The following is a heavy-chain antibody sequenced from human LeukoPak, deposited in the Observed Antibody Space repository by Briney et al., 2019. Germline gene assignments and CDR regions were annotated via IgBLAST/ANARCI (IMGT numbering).Heavy chain of an antibody. V-gene: IGHV4-59*12. CDR2: IYYSGST. J-gene: IGHJ3*02. CDR1: GGSISSYY. CDR3: ARCPMVRGVIAAFDI. Sequence: SETLSLTCTVSGGSISSYYWSWIRQPPGKGLEWIGYIYYSGSTNYNPSLKSRVTISVDTSKNQFSLKLSSVTAADTAVYYCARCPMVRGVIAAFDIWGQGTMVTVSS. D-gene: IGHD3-10*01.